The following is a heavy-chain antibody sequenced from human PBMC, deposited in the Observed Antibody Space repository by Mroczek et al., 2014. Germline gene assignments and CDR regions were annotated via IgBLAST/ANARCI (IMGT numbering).Heavy chain of an antibody. CDR2: IYYSGST. CDR1: GGSISSGDYY. D-gene: IGHD2-2*01. CDR3: ARDIVVVPAAYLGQYHAWFDP. J-gene: IGHJ5*02. Sequence: VQLVESGPGLVKPSQTLSLTCTVSGGSISSGDYYWSWIRQPPGKGLEWIGYIYYSGSTYYNPSLKSRVTISVDTSKNQFSLKLSSVTAADTAVYYCARDIVVVPAAYLGQYHAWFDPWGQGTLVTVSS. V-gene: IGHV4-30-4*01.